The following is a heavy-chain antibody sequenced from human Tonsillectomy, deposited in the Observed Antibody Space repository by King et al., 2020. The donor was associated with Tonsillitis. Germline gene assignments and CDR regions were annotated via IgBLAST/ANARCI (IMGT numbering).Heavy chain of an antibody. CDR2: IAYDARYE. V-gene: IGHV3-30*18. CDR3: AKEGIGLSDWYFDL. CDR1: GLTFGNYG. Sequence: VQLVESGGGVVQPGTSLRLSCAASGLTFGNYGMHWVRQAPGKGLEWVALIAYDARYENYANSVKGRFTISRDNSKKTLYLEMNSLRVEDTAVYYCAKEGIGLSDWYFDLWGRGTLVTVSS. J-gene: IGHJ2*01. D-gene: IGHD3-16*01.